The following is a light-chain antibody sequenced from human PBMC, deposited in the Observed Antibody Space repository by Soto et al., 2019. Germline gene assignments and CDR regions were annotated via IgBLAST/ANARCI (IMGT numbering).Light chain of an antibody. Sequence: DIQMTQSPSTLSGSVGDRVTITCRASQTISSWLAWYQQKPGKAPKLLISKASTLKSGVPSRFSGSGSGTEFTLTISSLQPDDFATYYCQQYNSYALTFGQGTQVDIK. CDR2: KAS. CDR1: QTISSW. CDR3: QQYNSYALT. V-gene: IGKV1-5*03. J-gene: IGKJ1*01.